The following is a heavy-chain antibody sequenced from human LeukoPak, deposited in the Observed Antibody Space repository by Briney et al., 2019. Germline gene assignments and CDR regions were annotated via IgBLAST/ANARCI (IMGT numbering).Heavy chain of an antibody. CDR1: GFTFSSYG. D-gene: IGHD6-6*01. CDR3: ARDPFGGSSEISPYY. CDR2: IWYDGSNK. Sequence: PGGSLRLSCAASGFTFSSYGMHWVRQAPGKGLEWVAVIWYDGSNKYYADSVKGRFTISRDNSKNTLYLQMNSLRAEDTAVYYCARDPFGGSSEISPYYWGQGTLVTVSS. J-gene: IGHJ4*02. V-gene: IGHV3-33*01.